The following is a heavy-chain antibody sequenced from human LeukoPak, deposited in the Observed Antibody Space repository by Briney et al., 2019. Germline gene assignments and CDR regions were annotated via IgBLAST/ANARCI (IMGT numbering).Heavy chain of an antibody. CDR3: ARKENVYYYFDY. Sequence: PSETLSLTCAVYGGSFSGYYWSWIRQPPGKGLEWIGYIYHSGTTYYNPSLQSRVTMSVDTSKNQFSLKLSSVTAVDTAVYYCARKENVYYYFDYWGQGTLVTVSS. J-gene: IGHJ4*02. V-gene: IGHV4-34*10. D-gene: IGHD3-10*01. CDR1: GGSFSGYY. CDR2: IYHSGTT.